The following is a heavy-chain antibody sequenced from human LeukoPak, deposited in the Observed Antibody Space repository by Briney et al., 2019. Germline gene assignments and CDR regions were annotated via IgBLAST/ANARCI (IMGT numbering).Heavy chain of an antibody. CDR1: GYTLTELS. J-gene: IGHJ4*02. D-gene: IGHD6-13*01. CDR3: ATGGYYSSSRSLY. V-gene: IGHV1-24*01. Sequence: ASVKVSCKVSGYTLTELSMHWVRQAPGKGLEWMGGFDPEGGETIYAQKFQGRVTMTEDTSTDTAYMELSSLRSEDTAVYYCATGGYYSSSRSLYWGQGTLVTVSS. CDR2: FDPEGGET.